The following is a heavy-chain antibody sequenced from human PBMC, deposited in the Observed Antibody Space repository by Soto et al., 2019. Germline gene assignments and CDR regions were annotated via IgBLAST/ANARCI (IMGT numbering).Heavy chain of an antibody. V-gene: IGHV3-30*18. Sequence: PGGSLRLSCAASGFTFSSYGMHWVRQAPGKGLEWVAVISYDGSNKYYADSVKGRFTISRDNSKNTLYLQMNSLRAEDTAVYYCAKDLNYDILTGYSSYYYYYGMDVWGQGTTVTVSS. CDR3: AKDLNYDILTGYSSYYYYYGMDV. CDR2: ISYDGSNK. J-gene: IGHJ6*02. CDR1: GFTFSSYG. D-gene: IGHD3-9*01.